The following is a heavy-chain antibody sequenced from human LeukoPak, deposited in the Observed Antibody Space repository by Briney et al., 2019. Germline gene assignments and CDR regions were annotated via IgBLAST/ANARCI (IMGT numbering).Heavy chain of an antibody. CDR2: IYYSGST. D-gene: IGHD3-10*01. CDR3: AREGSASNDAFDI. CDR1: GGSISSYY. J-gene: IGHJ3*02. Sequence: MSSETLSLTCTVSGGSISSYYWSWIRQPPGKGLEWIGSIYYSGSTYYNPSLKSRVTISVDTSKNQISLKLSSVTAADTAVYYCAREGSASNDAFDIWGQGTMVTVSS. V-gene: IGHV4-59*12.